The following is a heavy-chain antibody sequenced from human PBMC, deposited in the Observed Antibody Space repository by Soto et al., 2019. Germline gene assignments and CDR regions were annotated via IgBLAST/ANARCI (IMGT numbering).Heavy chain of an antibody. CDR2: IKSKTDGGTI. D-gene: IGHD6-19*01. CDR3: TTDGLAVAVFDY. V-gene: IGHV3-15*01. J-gene: IGHJ4*02. Sequence: LRLSCAASGFIFDDYGMSWVRQGPGKGLEWVGRIKSKTDGGTIDYAAPVKGRFTISRDDSKNTLYLQMNSLKTEDTAVYYCTTDGLAVAVFDYWGQRTLVTVSS. CDR1: GFIFDDYG.